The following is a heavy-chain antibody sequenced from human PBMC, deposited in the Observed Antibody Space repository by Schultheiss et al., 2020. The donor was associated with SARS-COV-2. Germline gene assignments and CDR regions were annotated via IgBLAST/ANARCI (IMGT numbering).Heavy chain of an antibody. Sequence: GGSLRLSCAASGFTFNSFGLHWVRQAPGKGLEWLAVISYDGNNKYYADSVRGRFTISRDNSKNTLSLQMNSLRPDDTGVFYCAKERDNGDYEFDSWGQGTLVTVS. D-gene: IGHD4-17*01. CDR3: AKERDNGDYEFDS. J-gene: IGHJ4*02. CDR1: GFTFNSFG. V-gene: IGHV3-30*18. CDR2: ISYDGNNK.